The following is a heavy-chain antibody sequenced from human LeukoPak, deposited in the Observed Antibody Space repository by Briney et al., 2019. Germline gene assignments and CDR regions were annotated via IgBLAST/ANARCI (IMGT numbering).Heavy chain of an antibody. J-gene: IGHJ4*02. CDR3: ARRVATTEHFDY. D-gene: IGHD5-24*01. CDR2: INPSDGST. V-gene: IGHV1-46*01. CDR1: GYTFTSYY. Sequence: ASVKVSCKASGYTFTSYYIHWVRQAPGQGLEWMGIINPSDGSTSYAQKFQGRVTMTRDTSTSTVYMELSSLRSEDTAVYYCARRVATTEHFDYWGQGTLVTVSS.